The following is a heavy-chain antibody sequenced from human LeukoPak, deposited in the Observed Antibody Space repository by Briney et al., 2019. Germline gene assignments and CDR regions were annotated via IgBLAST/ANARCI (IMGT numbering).Heavy chain of an antibody. J-gene: IGHJ4*02. D-gene: IGHD3-10*01. Sequence: ASVRVSCKASGYTFTSYGFSWVRQAPGQGLEWMGWISTYYGNTNYAQRLQDRVTMTTDTSTSTAYMELTSLRSDDTAVYYCARVYSTNYYGSGDRPFLFDYWGQGTVVTVSS. CDR2: ISTYYGNT. V-gene: IGHV1-18*01. CDR3: ARVYSTNYYGSGDRPFLFDY. CDR1: GYTFTSYG.